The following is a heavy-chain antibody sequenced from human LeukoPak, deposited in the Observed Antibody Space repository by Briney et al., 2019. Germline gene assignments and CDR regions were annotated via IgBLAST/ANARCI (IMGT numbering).Heavy chain of an antibody. CDR2: IGVGGGNT. V-gene: IGHV3-23*01. J-gene: IGHJ4*02. CDR3: AQGGWAFL. CDR1: GFTFSTSA. D-gene: IGHD1-26*01. Sequence: PGGSLRLSCAASGFTFSTSAMSWFRQAPGQGLEWVSFIGVGGGNTNYADSVKGRSTISRDDSKNTLYLQMKSLRADDTAVYYCAQGGWAFLGGQGTLVTVSS.